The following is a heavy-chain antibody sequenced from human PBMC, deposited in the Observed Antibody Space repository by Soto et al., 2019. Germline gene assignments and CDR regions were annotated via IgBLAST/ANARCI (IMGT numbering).Heavy chain of an antibody. CDR2: ITPFNGNT. CDR1: GYTFTYRY. D-gene: IGHD3-10*01. CDR3: ARSSYYGSGNYSDYGMDV. V-gene: IGHV1-45*02. Sequence: SVKVSCKASGYTFTYRYLHWVRQAPGQALEWMGWITPFNGNTKYAQKFKARVTITRDTSMSTAYMELSSLRSDDTAMYYCARSSYYGSGNYSDYGMDVWGQGTTVTVSS. J-gene: IGHJ6*02.